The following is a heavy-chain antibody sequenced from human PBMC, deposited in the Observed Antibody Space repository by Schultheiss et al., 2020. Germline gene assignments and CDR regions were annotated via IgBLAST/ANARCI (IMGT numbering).Heavy chain of an antibody. D-gene: IGHD3-9*01. J-gene: IGHJ6*02. CDR2: ISYDGSNK. CDR3: AKDHPILRYFDWSRLYGMDV. CDR1: GFTFSSYG. V-gene: IGHV3-30*18. Sequence: GESLKISCAASGFTFSSYGMHWVRQAPGKGLEWVAVISYDGSNKYYADSVKGRFTISRDNAKNSLYLQMNSLRAEDTAVYYCAKDHPILRYFDWSRLYGMDVWGQGTTVTVYS.